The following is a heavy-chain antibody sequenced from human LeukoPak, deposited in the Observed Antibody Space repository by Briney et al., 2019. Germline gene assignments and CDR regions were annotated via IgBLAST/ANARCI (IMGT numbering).Heavy chain of an antibody. V-gene: IGHV3-48*01. CDR3: ARHPLLDY. CDR1: RFTFSNYG. Sequence: GGSLRLSCAASRFTFSNYGVNWVRQAPGKGLEWVSYINSRSSNIYYADSVKGRFIISRDNGKNSLYLQMNSLRAEDTAVYYCARHPLLDYWGQGTLVTVSS. J-gene: IGHJ4*02. CDR2: INSRSSNI.